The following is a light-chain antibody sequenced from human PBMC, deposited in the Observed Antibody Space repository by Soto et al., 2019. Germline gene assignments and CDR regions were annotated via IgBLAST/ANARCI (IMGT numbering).Light chain of an antibody. Sequence: QSALTQPAALSGSPGQSITISCTGTSSDVGGYNYVSWYQQHPGKGPKLMIYDVSNRPSGVSNRFSGSKSGNTASLTISGLQAEDEADYCCSSYRASSTTHYVFGTGTKLTVL. CDR1: SSDVGGYNY. J-gene: IGLJ1*01. V-gene: IGLV2-14*03. CDR3: SSYRASSTTHYV. CDR2: DVS.